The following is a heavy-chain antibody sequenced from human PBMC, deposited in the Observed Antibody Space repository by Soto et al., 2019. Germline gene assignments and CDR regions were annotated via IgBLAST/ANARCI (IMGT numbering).Heavy chain of an antibody. J-gene: IGHJ4*03. V-gene: IGHV3-21*01. CDR2: ITHTGTNA. CDR3: ARASGNDWYSDI. D-gene: IGHD2-21*02. Sequence: XVCMKISSTASRFSFRDYSVNWVRQAPGKGLEWVSSITHTGTNAYYADSVKGRFTISKDSADNSLILQMTSLRAEDTAVYHCARASGNDWYSDIWGQGTLVTVPS. CDR1: RFSFRDYS.